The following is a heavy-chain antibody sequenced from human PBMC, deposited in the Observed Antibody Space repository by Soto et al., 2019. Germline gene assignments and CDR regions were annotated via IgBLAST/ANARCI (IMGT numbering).Heavy chain of an antibody. D-gene: IGHD2-2*01. CDR1: GASISSTCW. V-gene: IGHV4-4*02. Sequence: QVQLQESGPGLVKPSGTLSLTCAVSGASISSTCWWTWVRQPPGKGLEWIGEIYYRGSTNYNPYLASRAAMSVDKSKSQFALKVVSATAADTAVYYCAAVGISTGWDSMDVWGQGNTVTVSS. J-gene: IGHJ6*01. CDR2: IYYRGST. CDR3: AAVGISTGWDSMDV.